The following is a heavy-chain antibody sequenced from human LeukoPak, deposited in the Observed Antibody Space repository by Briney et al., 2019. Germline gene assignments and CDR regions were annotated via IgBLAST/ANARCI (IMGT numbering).Heavy chain of an antibody. V-gene: IGHV3-7*01. D-gene: IGHD2-15*01. Sequence: GGSLGLSCVASGFSFSSYWMSWVRQTPGKGLEWVANIKQEGSARYYVDSVTGRFTISRDNAMNSLYLQMNSLRAEDTAVYYCARLYCSGGSCYKGAGDYWGQGTLVTVSS. CDR1: GFSFSSYW. CDR2: IKQEGSAR. J-gene: IGHJ4*02. CDR3: ARLYCSGGSCYKGAGDY.